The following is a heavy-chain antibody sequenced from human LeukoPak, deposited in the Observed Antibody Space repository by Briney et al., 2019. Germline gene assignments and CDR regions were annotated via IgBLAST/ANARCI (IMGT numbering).Heavy chain of an antibody. J-gene: IGHJ4*02. CDR2: IYYSGST. CDR3: ARSGYSYGYLDY. V-gene: IGHV4-59*08. Sequence: SETLSLTRTVSGGSISSYCWSWIRQPPGKGLEWIGYIYYSGSTNYNPSLKSRVTISVDTSKNQFSLKLSSVTAADTAVYYCARSGYSYGYLDYWGQGTLVTVSS. D-gene: IGHD5-18*01. CDR1: GGSISSYC.